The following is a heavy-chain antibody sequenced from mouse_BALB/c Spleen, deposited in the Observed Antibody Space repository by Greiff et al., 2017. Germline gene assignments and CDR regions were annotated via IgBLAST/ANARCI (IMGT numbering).Heavy chain of an antibody. J-gene: IGHJ2*01. CDR3: ARQGLFDY. Sequence: DVMLVESGGGLVKPGGSLKLSCAASGFTFSSYAMSWVRQTPEKRLEWVATISSGGSYTYYPDSVKGRFTISRDNAKNTLYLQMSSLRSEDTAMYYCARQGLFDYWGQGTTLTVSS. CDR1: GFTFSSYA. D-gene: IGHD3-3*01. CDR2: ISSGGSYT. V-gene: IGHV5-9-3*01.